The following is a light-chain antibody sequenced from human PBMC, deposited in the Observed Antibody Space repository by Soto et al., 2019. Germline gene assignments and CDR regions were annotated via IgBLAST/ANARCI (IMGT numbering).Light chain of an antibody. CDR1: QSISSW. Sequence: DIHMTQSSSTLSSSLGDRVTITCRASQSISSWLAWYQQKPGKAPELLIYDASSLESGVPSRFSGSGSGTKFTLTIASLQPDDFATYYCQQYETFSGTFGPGTKVDIK. J-gene: IGKJ1*01. CDR2: DAS. V-gene: IGKV1-5*01. CDR3: QQYETFSGT.